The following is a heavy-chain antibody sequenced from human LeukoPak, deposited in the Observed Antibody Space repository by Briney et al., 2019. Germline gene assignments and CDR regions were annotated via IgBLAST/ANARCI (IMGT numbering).Heavy chain of an antibody. D-gene: IGHD2-15*01. J-gene: IGHJ4*02. CDR2: ISYDGSNK. CDR3: ARGVLGYCSGGSCYSIDY. Sequence: GRSLRLACAASGFTFSSYPMHWVRQAPGKGLEWVAGISYDGSNKYYADSFKGRFTMSRDNSKNTLYLQMNSLRADDTAVYYLARGVLGYCSGGSCYSIDYWGQGTLVTVSS. V-gene: IGHV3-30*01. CDR1: GFTFSSYP.